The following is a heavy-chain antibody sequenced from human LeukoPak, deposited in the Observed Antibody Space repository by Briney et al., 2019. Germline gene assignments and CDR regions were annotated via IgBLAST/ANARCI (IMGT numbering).Heavy chain of an antibody. J-gene: IGHJ6*03. CDR2: ISSGSSYI. Sequence: GGSLRLSCAASGFTFSSYSMNWVRQAPGKGLEWVSSISSGSSYIYYADSVKGRFTISRDNAKNSLYLQMNSLRAEDTAVYYCARETMVRGVDYYYYMDVWGKGTTVTVSS. D-gene: IGHD3-10*01. CDR1: GFTFSSYS. CDR3: ARETMVRGVDYYYYMDV. V-gene: IGHV3-21*01.